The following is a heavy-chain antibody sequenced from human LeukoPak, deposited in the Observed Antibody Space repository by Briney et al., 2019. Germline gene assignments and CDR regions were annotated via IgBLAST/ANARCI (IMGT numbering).Heavy chain of an antibody. J-gene: IGHJ5*02. Sequence: PSETLSLTCSVPGGSINGDYWRWLRQTPGKGLEWIGYIHYSGRASYNPSLQSRVTISVDTSKNQFSLRLASVTAADTAVYYCAKETVVVPADDWFGPWGQGALVTVSS. CDR3: AKETVVVPADDWFGP. CDR2: IHYSGRA. CDR1: GGSINGDY. D-gene: IGHD2-21*01. V-gene: IGHV4-59*01.